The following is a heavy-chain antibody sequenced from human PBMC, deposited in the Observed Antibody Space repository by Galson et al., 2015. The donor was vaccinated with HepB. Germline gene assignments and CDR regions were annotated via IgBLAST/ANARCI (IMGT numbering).Heavy chain of an antibody. V-gene: IGHV3-30-3*01. Sequence: SLRLSCAASGFTFSSYAMHWVRQAPGKGLEWVAVISYDGSNKYYADSVKGRFTISRDNSKNTLYLQMNSLRAEDTAVYYCARDSSSSTFPGAFDIWGQGTMVTVSS. CDR2: ISYDGSNK. CDR3: ARDSSSSTFPGAFDI. D-gene: IGHD6-6*01. CDR1: GFTFSSYA. J-gene: IGHJ3*02.